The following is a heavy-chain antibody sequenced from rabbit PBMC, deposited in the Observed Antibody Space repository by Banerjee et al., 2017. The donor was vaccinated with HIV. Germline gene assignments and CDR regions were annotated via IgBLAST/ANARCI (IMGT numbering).Heavy chain of an antibody. CDR2: IFGGSSGST. J-gene: IGHJ4*01. V-gene: IGHV1S40*01. Sequence: QSLEESGGDLVKPGASLTLTCTASGFSFSSSYYMCWVRQAPGKGLEWIACIFGGSSGSTYYATWAWDRFSISKTSSTTVTLQMTSLPAADTATYFCARDLAGVIGWNFNLWGPGTLVTVS. D-gene: IGHD4-1*01. CDR1: GFSFSSSYY. CDR3: ARDLAGVIGWNFNL.